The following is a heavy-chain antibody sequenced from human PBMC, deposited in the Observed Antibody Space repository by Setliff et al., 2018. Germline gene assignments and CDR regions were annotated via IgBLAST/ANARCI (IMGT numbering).Heavy chain of an antibody. Sequence: GESLKISCVATGFSFRNCWASWVRQAQGKGPEWLASINPGGSETYYVDSARGRFTTSRDNARNSLSLQMNSLRSDDTAVYYCLGAGTCSYWGQGTRVTVSS. CDR2: INPGGSET. D-gene: IGHD3-10*02. V-gene: IGHV3-7*01. J-gene: IGHJ4*02. CDR3: LGAGTCSY. CDR1: GFSFRNCW.